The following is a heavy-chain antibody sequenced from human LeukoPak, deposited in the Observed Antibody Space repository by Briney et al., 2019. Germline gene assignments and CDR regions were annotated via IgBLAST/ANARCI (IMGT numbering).Heavy chain of an antibody. CDR2: ISYDGSNK. V-gene: IGHV3-30*04. CDR3: AKQFQIGDNCFDY. J-gene: IGHJ4*02. D-gene: IGHD6-19*01. CDR1: GFTFSSYT. Sequence: PGGSLRLSCAASGFTFSSYTMYWVRQPPGTGLERVAVISYDGSNKYYADSVKGRFTISRDNSKNTLYLQMNSLGAEDTAVYYCAKQFQIGDNCFDYWGQGAPVTVSS.